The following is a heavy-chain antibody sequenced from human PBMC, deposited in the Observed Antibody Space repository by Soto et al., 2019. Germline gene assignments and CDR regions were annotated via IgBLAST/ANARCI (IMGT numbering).Heavy chain of an antibody. D-gene: IGHD3-9*01. V-gene: IGHV1-58*01. J-gene: IGHJ6*02. Sequence: GASVKVSCKASGFTLTSSAVQWVRQARGQRLEWIGWIVGSSGNTNYAQKFQERVTITRDMSTSTAYLELSSLRAEDTAVYYCARDRRYFDWLLPTDYYYYGMDVWGQGTTVTVSS. CDR3: ARDRRYFDWLLPTDYYYYGMDV. CDR2: IVGSSGNT. CDR1: GFTLTSSA.